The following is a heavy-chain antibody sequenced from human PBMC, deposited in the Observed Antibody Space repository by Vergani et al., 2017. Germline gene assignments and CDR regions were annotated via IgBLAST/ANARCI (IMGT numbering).Heavy chain of an antibody. CDR3: TRVRLHYYYDGMDV. V-gene: IGHV3-49*04. CDR2: IRSKAYGGTT. Sequence: EVQLVESGGGLVQPGRSLRLSCTASGFTFGDYAMSWVRQAPGKGLEWVGFIRSKAYGGTTEYAASVKGRFTISRDDSKSIAYLQMNSLKTEDTAVYYCTRVRLHYYYDGMDVWGQGTTVTVSS. J-gene: IGHJ6*02. D-gene: IGHD5-12*01. CDR1: GFTFGDYA.